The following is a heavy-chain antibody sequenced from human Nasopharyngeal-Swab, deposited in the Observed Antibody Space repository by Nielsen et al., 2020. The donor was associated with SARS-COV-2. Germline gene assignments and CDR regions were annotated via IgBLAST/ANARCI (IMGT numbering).Heavy chain of an antibody. CDR3: VRDVIATVTTPPDY. Sequence: GESLKISCAASGFTFSDYYMTWIRQAPGKGLEWISYISTTSSHTNYADSVKGRFTISRDNAKDSLYLQMNTLRAEDTAVYYCVRDVIATVTTPPDYWGQGTLVTVSS. D-gene: IGHD4-17*01. CDR2: ISTTSSHT. V-gene: IGHV3-11*06. J-gene: IGHJ4*02. CDR1: GFTFSDYY.